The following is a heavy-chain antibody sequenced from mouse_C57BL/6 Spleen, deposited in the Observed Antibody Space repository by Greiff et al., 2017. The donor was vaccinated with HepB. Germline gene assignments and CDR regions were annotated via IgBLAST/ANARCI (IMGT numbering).Heavy chain of an antibody. Sequence: VQLQQSGPELVKPGASVKISCKASGYAFSSSWMNWVKQRPGKGLEWIGRIYPGDGDTNYNVKFKGKATLTADQSFSTAYMQLSSLTSEDSAVYFCARAGAYYSNLPYAMDYWGQGTSGTVSS. V-gene: IGHV1-82*01. J-gene: IGHJ4*01. CDR1: GYAFSSSW. CDR3: ARAGAYYSNLPYAMDY. CDR2: IYPGDGDT. D-gene: IGHD2-5*01.